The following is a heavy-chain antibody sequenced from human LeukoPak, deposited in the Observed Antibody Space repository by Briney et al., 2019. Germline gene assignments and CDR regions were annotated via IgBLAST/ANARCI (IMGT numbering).Heavy chain of an antibody. CDR3: ARDSDIVATEYNWFDP. J-gene: IGHJ5*02. D-gene: IGHD5-12*01. Sequence: ASVKVSCKASGYTFTGYYMHWVRQAPGQGLEWMGWINPNSGGTNYAQKFQGRVTMTRDTSISTAYMELSRLRSDDTAVYYCARDSDIVATEYNWFDPWGQGTLVTVSS. V-gene: IGHV1-2*02. CDR2: INPNSGGT. CDR1: GYTFTGYY.